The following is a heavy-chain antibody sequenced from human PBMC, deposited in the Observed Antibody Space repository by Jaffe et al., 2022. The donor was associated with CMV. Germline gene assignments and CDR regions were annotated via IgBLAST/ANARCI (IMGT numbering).Heavy chain of an antibody. Sequence: EVQLVQSGAEVKKPGESLKISCKGSGYSFTSYWIGWVRQMPGKGLEWMGIIYPGDSDTRYSPSFQGQVTISADKSISTAYLQWSSLKASDTAMYYCARHGDSSSWHHYYYYYGMDVWGQGTTVTVSS. D-gene: IGHD6-13*01. V-gene: IGHV5-51*01. CDR3: ARHGDSSSWHHYYYYYGMDV. J-gene: IGHJ6*02. CDR2: IYPGDSDT. CDR1: GYSFTSYW.